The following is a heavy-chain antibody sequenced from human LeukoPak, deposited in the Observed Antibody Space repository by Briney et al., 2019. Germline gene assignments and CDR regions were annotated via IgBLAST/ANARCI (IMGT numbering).Heavy chain of an antibody. CDR1: GFTFSSYG. J-gene: IGHJ4*02. Sequence: GGSLRLSCAASGFTFSSYGMHWVRQAPGKGLEWVAVISYDGSNKYYVDSVKGRFTISRDNSKNTLYLQMNSLRAEDTAVYYCAKEMWGLRGFLDYWGQGTLVTVSS. CDR2: ISYDGSNK. D-gene: IGHD3-10*01. V-gene: IGHV3-30*18. CDR3: AKEMWGLRGFLDY.